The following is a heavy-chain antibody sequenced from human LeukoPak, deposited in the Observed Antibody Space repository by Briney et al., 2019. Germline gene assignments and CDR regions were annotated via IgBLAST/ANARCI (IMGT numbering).Heavy chain of an antibody. V-gene: IGHV4-59*01. CDR3: ARRTYFYDSSGYYFDY. Sequence: SETLSLTCTVSGGSISSYYWSWIRQPPGKGLEWIGYIYYSGSTNYNPSLKSRVTISVDTSKNQFSLKLSSVTAADTAVYYCARRTYFYDSSGYYFDYWGQGTLVTVSS. J-gene: IGHJ4*02. CDR2: IYYSGST. CDR1: GGSISSYY. D-gene: IGHD3-22*01.